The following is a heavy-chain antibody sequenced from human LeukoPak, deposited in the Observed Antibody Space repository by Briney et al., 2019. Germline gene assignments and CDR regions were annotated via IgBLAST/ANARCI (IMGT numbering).Heavy chain of an antibody. V-gene: IGHV3-30*04. Sequence: GGSLRLSCAASGFTFSSYAMHWVRQAPGKGLEWVAVISYDGSNKYYADSVKGRFTISRDNSKNTLYLQMNSLRAEDTAVYYCARLDYYDYVWGSYRSDDAFDIWGQGTLVTVSS. J-gene: IGHJ3*02. CDR2: ISYDGSNK. D-gene: IGHD3-16*02. CDR1: GFTFSSYA. CDR3: ARLDYYDYVWGSYRSDDAFDI.